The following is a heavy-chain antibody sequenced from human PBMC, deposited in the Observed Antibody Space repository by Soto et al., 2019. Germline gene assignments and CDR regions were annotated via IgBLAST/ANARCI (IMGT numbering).Heavy chain of an antibody. CDR1: GYSFTNYA. J-gene: IGHJ4*01. D-gene: IGHD7-27*01. V-gene: IGHV1-3*04. Sequence: ASVKFSCKASGYSFTNYAMHWVRQAPGQRLEWMGWINTGDGNTQYSQKFLGRVTITRDTSAMTAHMELTSLRSEDTAVYYCARVLSSNWVDKNYDYWGQ. CDR2: INTGDGNT. CDR3: ARVLSSNWVDKNYDY.